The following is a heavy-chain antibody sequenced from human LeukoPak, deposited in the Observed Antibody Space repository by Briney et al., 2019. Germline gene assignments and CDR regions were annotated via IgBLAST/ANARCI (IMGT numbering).Heavy chain of an antibody. Sequence: ASVKVSCKASGYTFTGYYMHWVRQAPGQGLEWMGWINPNSGGTNYAQKSQGRVTMTRDTSISTAYMELSRLRSDDTAVYYCARVGVTIFGVADGMDVWGQGTTVTVSS. CDR1: GYTFTGYY. J-gene: IGHJ6*02. D-gene: IGHD3-3*01. CDR3: ARVGVTIFGVADGMDV. V-gene: IGHV1-2*02. CDR2: INPNSGGT.